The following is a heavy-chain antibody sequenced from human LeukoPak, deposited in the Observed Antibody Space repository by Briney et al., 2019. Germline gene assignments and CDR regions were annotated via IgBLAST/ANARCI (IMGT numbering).Heavy chain of an antibody. CDR2: ITGSGALT. D-gene: IGHD1-26*01. V-gene: IGHV3-23*01. J-gene: IGHJ5*02. Sequence: GGSLRLSCAASGFTLSNYAMTWVRQAPGKGLEWVSSITGSGALTYYADSVKGRFTISKDNAMDTVFLQMNSLRVDDTAVYYCAKDSQGWGKYNWFDPWGQGTLVTVSS. CDR3: AKDSQGWGKYNWFDP. CDR1: GFTLSNYA.